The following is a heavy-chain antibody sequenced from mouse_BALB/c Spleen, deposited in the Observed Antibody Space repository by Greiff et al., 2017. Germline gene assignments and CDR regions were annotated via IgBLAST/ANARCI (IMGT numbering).Heavy chain of an antibody. CDR3: AGSDGNFFAY. D-gene: IGHD2-1*01. CDR1: GFTFSSFG. Sequence: EVQLVESGGGLVQPGGSRKLSCAASGFTFSSFGMHWVRQAPEKGLEWVAYISSGSSTIYYADTVKGRFTIARDNPKNTLFLQMTSLRSEDTAMYYCAGSDGNFFAYWGQGTLVTVSA. CDR2: ISSGSSTI. J-gene: IGHJ3*01. V-gene: IGHV5-17*02.